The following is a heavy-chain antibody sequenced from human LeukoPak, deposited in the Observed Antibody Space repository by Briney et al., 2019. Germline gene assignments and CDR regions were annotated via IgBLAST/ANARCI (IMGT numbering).Heavy chain of an antibody. CDR2: ISYDGSNK. J-gene: IGHJ6*02. Sequence: GGSLRLSCAASGFTFSSYGMHWVRQAPGKGLEWVAVISYDGSNKYYADSVKGRFTISRHNSKNTLYLQMNSLRAEDTAVYYCARGNYYGSGSYQRYYYYGMDVWGQGTTVTVSS. CDR3: ARGNYYGSGSYQRYYYYGMDV. D-gene: IGHD3-10*01. V-gene: IGHV3-30*03. CDR1: GFTFSSYG.